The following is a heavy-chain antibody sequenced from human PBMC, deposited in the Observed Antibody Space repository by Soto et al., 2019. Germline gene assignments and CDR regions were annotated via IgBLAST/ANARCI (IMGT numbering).Heavy chain of an antibody. J-gene: IGHJ6*03. V-gene: IGHV1-2*04. D-gene: IGHD5-12*01. CDR1: GDRFTDYY. Sequence: QVQLVQSGAEVKEPGASVTVSCRASGDRFTDYYMHWVRQAPGQGLEWMGWINPNSGVTKYAQKLQGWSTMTRDTSIRTVYMQLSRLGVDDTAIYYCARESGGATATLDYYYFYMDVWGTGTTVTVSS. CDR2: INPNSGVT. CDR3: ARESGGATATLDYYYFYMDV.